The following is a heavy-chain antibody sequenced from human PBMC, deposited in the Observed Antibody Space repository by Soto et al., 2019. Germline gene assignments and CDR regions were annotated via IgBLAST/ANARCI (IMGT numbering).Heavy chain of an antibody. V-gene: IGHV1-18*04. Sequence: GASVKVSCKASSYTFTSYGISWVRQAPGQGLEWMGWISAYNGNTNYAQKLQGRVTMTTDTSTSTAYVELRSLRSDDTAVYYCARDRDFWGTFDYWGQGTLVTVSS. CDR2: ISAYNGNT. D-gene: IGHD3-3*01. CDR3: ARDRDFWGTFDY. CDR1: SYTFTSYG. J-gene: IGHJ4*02.